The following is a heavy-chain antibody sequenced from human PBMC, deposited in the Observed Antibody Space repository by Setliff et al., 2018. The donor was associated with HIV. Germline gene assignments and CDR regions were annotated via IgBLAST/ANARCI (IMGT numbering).Heavy chain of an antibody. Sequence: SETLSLTCAVSGYSISSGYYWGWIRQPPGRGLEWIGNIYHSGGTHYNPSLRSRVTISVDTSKNHFSLKLSSVTAAGTAVFYCARVPFTTGFDYWGQGIPVTVSS. CDR1: GYSISSGYY. CDR2: IYHSGGT. J-gene: IGHJ4*02. V-gene: IGHV4-38-2*01. D-gene: IGHD3-3*01. CDR3: ARVPFTTGFDY.